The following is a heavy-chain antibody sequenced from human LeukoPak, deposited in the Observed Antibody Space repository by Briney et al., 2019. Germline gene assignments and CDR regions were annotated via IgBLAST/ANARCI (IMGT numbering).Heavy chain of an antibody. CDR3: AKAPVTTCRGAYCYPFDY. CDR2: ISDSGNT. D-gene: IGHD2-21*01. V-gene: IGHV3-23*01. J-gene: IGHJ4*02. Sequence: PGRSLRLSCAASGFTLSSYVMSWVRQAPGKGLEWVSAISDSGNTYHADSVKGRFTISRDSSKNTLFLQMNRLRPEDAAVYYCAKAPVTTCRGAYCYPFDYWGQGTLVTVSS. CDR1: GFTLSSYV.